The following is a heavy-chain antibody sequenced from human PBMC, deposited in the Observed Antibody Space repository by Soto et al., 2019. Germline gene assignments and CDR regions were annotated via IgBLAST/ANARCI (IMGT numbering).Heavy chain of an antibody. J-gene: IGHJ4*02. D-gene: IGHD3-16*02. CDR3: AIGLRFAELSAKVDY. CDR2: ISWNSGSI. V-gene: IGHV3-9*01. Sequence: EVQLVESGGGLVQPGRSLRLSCAASGFTFDDYAMHWVRQAPEKGLEWVSGISWNSGSIGYADSVKGRFTISRDNAKNTLSLQMTRLRAEDPVLYYGAIGLRFAELSAKVDYWGQGTLVTVSS. CDR1: GFTFDDYA.